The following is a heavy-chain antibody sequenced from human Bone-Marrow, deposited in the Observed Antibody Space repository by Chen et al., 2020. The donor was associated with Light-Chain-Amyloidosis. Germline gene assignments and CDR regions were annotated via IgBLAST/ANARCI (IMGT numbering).Heavy chain of an antibody. D-gene: IGHD3-22*01. CDR2: INTDGSTT. CDR3: VYDSHREAAFDI. CDR1: GFSFSSYW. J-gene: IGHJ3*02. Sequence: EVQLVESGGGLVQPGGCLRLSGEASGFSFSSYWMHWVRQAQGKGLVWVSRINTDGSTTTYADSVRGRFTISRDNAKNTLFLQMSSLRAEDTAIYYCVYDSHREAAFDIWGQGTMVTVSS. V-gene: IGHV3-74*02.